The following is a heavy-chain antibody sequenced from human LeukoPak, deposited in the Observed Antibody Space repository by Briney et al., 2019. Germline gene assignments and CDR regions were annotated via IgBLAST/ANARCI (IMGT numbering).Heavy chain of an antibody. CDR2: INPNSGGT. CDR1: GYTFTGYY. CDR3: ASDVIAAAGTVMM. Sequence: GASVKVSCKASGYTFTGYYMHWVRQAPGRGLEWMGWINPNSGGTNYAQKFQGRVTMTRDTSISTAYMELSRLRSDDTAVYYCASDVIAAAGTVMMWGQGTLVTVSS. D-gene: IGHD6-13*01. J-gene: IGHJ4*02. V-gene: IGHV1-2*02.